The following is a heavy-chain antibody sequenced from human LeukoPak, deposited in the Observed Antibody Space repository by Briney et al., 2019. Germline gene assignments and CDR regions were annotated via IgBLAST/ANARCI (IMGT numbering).Heavy chain of an antibody. J-gene: IGHJ6*02. V-gene: IGHV3-23*01. CDR1: GFTFSSYA. Sequence: GGSLRLSCAASGFTFSSYAMSWVRQAPGKGLEWVSAISGSGGSTYYADSVKGRFTISRDNSKNTLYLQMNSLRAEDTAVYYCAKDRHRGAGMSEAREVWYYYGMDVWGQGTTVTVSS. D-gene: IGHD6-13*01. CDR3: AKDRHRGAGMSEAREVWYYYGMDV. CDR2: ISGSGGST.